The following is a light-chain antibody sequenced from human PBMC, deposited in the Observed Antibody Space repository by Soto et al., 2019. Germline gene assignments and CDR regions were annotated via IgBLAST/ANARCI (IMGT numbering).Light chain of an antibody. J-gene: IGLJ3*02. CDR2: EGT. CDR1: STDVGSYNL. CDR3: CSYAYTFSV. Sequence: QPALTQPASVSGSPGQSITISCIGTSTDVGSYNLFSWYQQHPGKAPKLIIYEGTKRPAGVSNRFSGSKSGNTASLTVSGLQAEDEADYFCCSYAYTFSVFGGGTKLTVL. V-gene: IGLV2-23*01.